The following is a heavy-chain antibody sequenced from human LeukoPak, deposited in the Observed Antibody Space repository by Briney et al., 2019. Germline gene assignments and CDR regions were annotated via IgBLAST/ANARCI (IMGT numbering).Heavy chain of an antibody. D-gene: IGHD4-23*01. CDR3: ARGTTTVVTPLFY. V-gene: IGHV3-30*04. CDR2: ISYDGSNK. CDR1: GFTFSSYA. J-gene: IGHJ4*02. Sequence: PGGSLRLSCAASGFTFSSYAMHWVRQAPGKGLEWVAVISYDGSNKYYADSVKGRFTISRDNSKNTLYLQMNSLRAEDTAVYYCARGTTTVVTPLFYWGQGTLVTVSS.